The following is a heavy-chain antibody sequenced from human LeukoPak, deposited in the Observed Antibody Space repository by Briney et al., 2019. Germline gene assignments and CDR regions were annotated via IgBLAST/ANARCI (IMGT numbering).Heavy chain of an antibody. D-gene: IGHD1-26*01. J-gene: IGHJ1*01. CDR3: ARMRTGLWGFQH. V-gene: IGHV4-39*07. Sequence: SETLSLTCTVSGDSISSDSYHWGWIPQSTGKGLEWIGTIYYTESTYYNPSLKSRVSISVDTSKNQFSLKLSSVTAADTALYYCARMRTGLWGFQHWGQGTLVTVSS. CDR1: GDSISSDSYH. CDR2: IYYTEST.